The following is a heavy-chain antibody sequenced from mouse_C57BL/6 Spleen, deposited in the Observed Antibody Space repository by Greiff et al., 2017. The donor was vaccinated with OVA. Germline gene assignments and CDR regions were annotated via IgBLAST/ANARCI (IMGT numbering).Heavy chain of an antibody. D-gene: IGHD2-3*01. CDR2: INPGSGGT. V-gene: IGHV1-54*01. Sequence: QVQLQQSGAELVRPGTSVKVSCKASGYAFTNYLIEWVKQRPGQGLEWIGVINPGSGGTNYNEKFKGKATLTADKSSSTAYMQLSSLTSEDSAVYVCARRSHGYYPWFAYWGQGTLVTVSA. CDR1: GYAFTNYL. J-gene: IGHJ3*01. CDR3: ARRSHGYYPWFAY.